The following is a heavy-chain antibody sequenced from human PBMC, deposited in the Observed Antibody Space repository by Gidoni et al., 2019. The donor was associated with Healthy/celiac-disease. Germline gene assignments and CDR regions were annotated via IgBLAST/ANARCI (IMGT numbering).Heavy chain of an antibody. Sequence: QVQLVQSGAEVKKPGSSVKVSCKASGGTFSSYAISWVRQAPGQGLEWMGRIIPILGIANYAQKFQGRVTITADKSTSTAYMELSSLRSEDTAVYYCARGDDILTGYYSFGYWGQGTLVTVSP. CDR1: GGTFSSYA. CDR3: ARGDDILTGYYSFGY. D-gene: IGHD3-9*01. J-gene: IGHJ4*02. CDR2: IIPILGIA. V-gene: IGHV1-69*04.